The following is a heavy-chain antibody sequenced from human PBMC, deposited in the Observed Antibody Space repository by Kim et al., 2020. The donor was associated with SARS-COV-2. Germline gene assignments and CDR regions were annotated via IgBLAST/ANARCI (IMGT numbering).Heavy chain of an antibody. CDR1: GYSISSGYY. Sequence: SETLSLTCTVSGYSISSGYYWGWIRQPPGKGLEWIGSIYHSGSTYYNPSLKSRVTISVDTSKNQFSLKLSSVTAADTAVYYCARVTMLNYYDSSGYYWFDYWGQGTLVTVSS. J-gene: IGHJ4*02. CDR3: ARVTMLNYYDSSGYYWFDY. V-gene: IGHV4-38-2*02. CDR2: IYHSGST. D-gene: IGHD3-22*01.